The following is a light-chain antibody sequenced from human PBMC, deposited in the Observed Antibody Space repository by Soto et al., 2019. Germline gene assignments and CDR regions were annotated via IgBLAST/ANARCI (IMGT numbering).Light chain of an antibody. CDR2: DAS. CDR3: QRYNNWPET. V-gene: IGKV3-15*01. CDR1: QSISDT. Sequence: EIVLTQSPATLSVSPGGRATLSCRASQSISDTLAWYQQKPGQAPRLLIYDASTRATGIPARFSGSGSGTEFTLTISSLQSEDFAVYFCQRYNNWPETFGQGTKVDI. J-gene: IGKJ1*01.